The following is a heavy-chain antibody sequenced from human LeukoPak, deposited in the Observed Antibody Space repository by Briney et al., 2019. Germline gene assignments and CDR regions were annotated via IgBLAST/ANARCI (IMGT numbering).Heavy chain of an antibody. CDR3: ARDPAQSYYTDV. CDR1: VYSFTAYY. J-gene: IGHJ6*03. CDR2: MNPKSPGT. V-gene: IGHV1-2*02. Sequence: GASVTVSFKASVYSFTAYYIHWVRQAPGQGLEWMGWMNPKSPGTNYAQKFQGRVTMTRDTSISTAYMELSSLTSDDSAVYYCARDPAQSYYTDVWGIGTTVTVSS.